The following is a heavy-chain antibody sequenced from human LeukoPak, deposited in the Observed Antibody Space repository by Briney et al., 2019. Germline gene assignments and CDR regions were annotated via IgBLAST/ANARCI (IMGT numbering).Heavy chain of an antibody. CDR1: GGSISSYY. Sequence: KPSETLSLTCTVSGGSISSYYWSWIRQPAGKGLEWIGRIYTSGSTNYNPSLKSRVTMSVDTSKNQFSLKLSSVTAAGTAVYYCARATYALGGGVIVKSYYFDYWGQGTLVTVSS. CDR2: IYTSGST. D-gene: IGHD3-16*02. V-gene: IGHV4-4*07. J-gene: IGHJ4*02. CDR3: ARATYALGGGVIVKSYYFDY.